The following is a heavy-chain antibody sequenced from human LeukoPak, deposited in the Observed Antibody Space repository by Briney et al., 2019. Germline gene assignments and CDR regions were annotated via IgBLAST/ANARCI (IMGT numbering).Heavy chain of an antibody. V-gene: IGHV5-10-1*01. Sequence: NPGESLQISCKGSGYSFTSYWISWVRQLPGKGLEWMGRIDPSDSYTNYSPSFQGHVTISADKSISTVYLQWSSLKASDTAMYYCARHSAGIVVAGKWGQGTLVTVSS. CDR2: IDPSDSYT. CDR3: ARHSAGIVVAGK. J-gene: IGHJ4*02. D-gene: IGHD6-19*01. CDR1: GYSFTSYW.